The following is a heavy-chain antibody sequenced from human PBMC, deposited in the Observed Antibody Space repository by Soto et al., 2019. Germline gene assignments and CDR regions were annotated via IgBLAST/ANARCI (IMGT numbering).Heavy chain of an antibody. CDR2: IIPIFGTA. V-gene: IGHV1-69*01. CDR3: AREGGYDSNDYCNAY. CDR1: GGTFSRHA. J-gene: IGHJ4*02. D-gene: IGHD3-22*01. Sequence: QVQLVQSGAEVRKPASSVKVSCKASGGTFSRHAISWVRQAPGQGLEWMGVIIPIFGTANHAKKFQGRVTVVADEPSSTVYRELSSLRAEDTALYYCAREGGYDSNDYCNAYWGQGTLVIVSS.